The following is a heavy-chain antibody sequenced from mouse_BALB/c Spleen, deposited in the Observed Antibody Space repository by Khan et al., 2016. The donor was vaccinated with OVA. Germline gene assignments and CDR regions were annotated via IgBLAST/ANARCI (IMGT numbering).Heavy chain of an antibody. Sequence: EVELVESGGGLVQPGGSRKLSCAASGFTFNRFGMHWVRQAPEKGLEWVAYISSGSNTIYYEDTVKGRFTISRDNSKNTLFLQMTSLRSEETDWYYCARGGGYDGGFDYWGQGTTLTVSS. V-gene: IGHV5-17*02. CDR3: ARGGGYDGGFDY. CDR2: ISSGSNTI. D-gene: IGHD2-2*01. CDR1: GFTFNRFG. J-gene: IGHJ2*01.